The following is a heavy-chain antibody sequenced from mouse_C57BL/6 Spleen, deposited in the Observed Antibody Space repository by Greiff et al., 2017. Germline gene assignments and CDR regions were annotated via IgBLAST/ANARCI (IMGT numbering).Heavy chain of an antibody. D-gene: IGHD1-1*01. CDR3: ARDNYGSSYVRYFDV. Sequence: DVHLVESGPGMVKPSQSLSLTCTVTGYSITSGYDWHWIRHFPGNKLEWMGYISYSGSTNYNPSLKSRISITHDTSKNHFFLKLNSVTTEDTATYYCARDNYGSSYVRYFDVWGTGTTVTVSS. CDR2: ISYSGST. J-gene: IGHJ1*03. CDR1: GYSITSGYD. V-gene: IGHV3-1*01.